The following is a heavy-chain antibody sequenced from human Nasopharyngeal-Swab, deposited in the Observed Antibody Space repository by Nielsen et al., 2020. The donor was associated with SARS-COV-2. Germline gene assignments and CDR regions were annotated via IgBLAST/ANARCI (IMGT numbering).Heavy chain of an antibody. CDR1: KFTFGNSG. Sequence: GESLKISCAASKFTFGNSGMNWVRQAPGKGPEWVAATSADESNKYYVDSVRGRFTISRDNSKNTLYLQMNNLRLEGTAVYFCLYGMDVWGQGTTVTVSS. V-gene: IGHV3-30*03. CDR3: LYGMDV. CDR2: TSADESNK. J-gene: IGHJ6*02.